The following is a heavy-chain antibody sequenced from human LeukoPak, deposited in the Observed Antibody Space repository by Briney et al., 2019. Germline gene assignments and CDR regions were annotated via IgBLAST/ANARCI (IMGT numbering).Heavy chain of an antibody. J-gene: IGHJ6*03. D-gene: IGHD3-16*01. CDR1: GFSLSTNA. CDR3: ARQRTYVFYYYMDV. Sequence: PGGSLRLSCAASGFSLSTNAMTWVRQAPGKGLEWVSYISSSSSTIYYADSVKGRFTISRDNAKNSLYLQMNSLRAEDTAVYYCARQRTYVFYYYMDVWGKGTTVTVSS. CDR2: ISSSSSTI. V-gene: IGHV3-48*04.